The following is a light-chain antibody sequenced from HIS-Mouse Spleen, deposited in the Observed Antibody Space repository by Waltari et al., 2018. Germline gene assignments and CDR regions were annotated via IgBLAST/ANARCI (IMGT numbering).Light chain of an antibody. CDR1: SSNIGNNY. V-gene: IGLV1-51*01. CDR2: EHK. CDR3: GTWDSSLSAWV. Sequence: QSVLTQPPSVSAAPGQKVTISCSGSSSNIGNNYVSWYQQLPGTAPKLLIYEHKKGPSGIPDRFSGAKSGTSATLGITGLQTGDEADYYCGTWDSSLSAWVFGGGTKLTVL. J-gene: IGLJ3*02.